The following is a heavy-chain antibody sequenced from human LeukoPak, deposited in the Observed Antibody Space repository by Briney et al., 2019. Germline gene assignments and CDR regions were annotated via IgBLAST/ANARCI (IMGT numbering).Heavy chain of an antibody. V-gene: IGHV3-21*01. CDR1: GFTFSSYS. J-gene: IGHJ4*02. D-gene: IGHD1-26*01. CDR2: TSSSSSYI. CDR3: ARGATYAYYQDY. Sequence: GALRLSCAASGFTFSSYSMNWVRQAPGKGLEWVSSTSSSSSYIYYADSVKGRFTISRDNAKNSLYLQMNSLRAEDTAVYYCARGATYAYYQDYWGQGTLVTVSS.